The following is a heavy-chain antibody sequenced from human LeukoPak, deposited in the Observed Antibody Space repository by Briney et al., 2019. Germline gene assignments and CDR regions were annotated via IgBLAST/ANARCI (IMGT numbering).Heavy chain of an antibody. CDR2: ISYDGSNK. V-gene: IGHV3-30-3*01. Sequence: GGSLRLSCAASGFTFSSYAMHWVRQAPGKGLEWVAVISYDGSNKYYADSVKGRFTISRDNSKNTLYLQMGSLRAEDMAVYYCARVGVTTAYYYMDVWGKGTTVTVSS. J-gene: IGHJ6*03. CDR1: GFTFSSYA. D-gene: IGHD4-11*01. CDR3: ARVGVTTAYYYMDV.